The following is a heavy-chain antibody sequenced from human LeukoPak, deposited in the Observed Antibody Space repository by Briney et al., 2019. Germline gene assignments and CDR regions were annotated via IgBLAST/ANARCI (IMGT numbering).Heavy chain of an antibody. CDR1: GGSISSSNW. D-gene: IGHD2-2*01. Sequence: KPSGTLSFTCAVSGGSISSSNWWSWVRQPPGKGLEWIGEIYHSGSTNYSPSLKSRVTISVDKSKNQFSLKLSSVTAADTAVYYCARHLFSAAATFDPWGQGTLVTVSS. J-gene: IGHJ5*02. CDR3: ARHLFSAAATFDP. CDR2: IYHSGST. V-gene: IGHV4-4*02.